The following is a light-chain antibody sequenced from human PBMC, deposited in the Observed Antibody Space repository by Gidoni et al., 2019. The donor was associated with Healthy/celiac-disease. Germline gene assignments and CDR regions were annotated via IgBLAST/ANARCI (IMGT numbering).Light chain of an antibody. CDR3: CSYAGSYTVL. CDR2: DVS. Sequence: QSALTQPRPVSGSPGQSVTISFTGTSSYVGGYNYVYWYQQHPGKAPKLMIYDVSKRPSGVPDHFSGSKSGNTASLTISGLQAEDEAEYYCCSYAGSYTVLFGGGTKLTVL. V-gene: IGLV2-11*01. CDR1: SSYVGGYNY. J-gene: IGLJ2*01.